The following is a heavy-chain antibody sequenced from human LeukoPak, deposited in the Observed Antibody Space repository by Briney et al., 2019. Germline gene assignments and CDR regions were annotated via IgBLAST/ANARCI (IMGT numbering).Heavy chain of an antibody. V-gene: IGHV3-21*01. CDR1: GFTFSSHT. D-gene: IGHD5-18*01. CDR2: IAGSSGYI. Sequence: GGSLRLSCAASGFTFSSHTMNWVRQAPGKGLEWVSSIAGSSGYISYADSVKGRFTISRDSSKLYLQMNSLRAEDTAVYYCARDVFYGYDYWGQGTLVTVSS. CDR3: ARDVFYGYDY. J-gene: IGHJ4*02.